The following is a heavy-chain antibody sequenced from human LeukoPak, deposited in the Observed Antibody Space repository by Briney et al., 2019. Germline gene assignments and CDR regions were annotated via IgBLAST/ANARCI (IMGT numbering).Heavy chain of an antibody. CDR2: IDDSGGT. J-gene: IGHJ4*02. CDR1: GGSMSSNYYY. Sequence: SQTLSLTCIVSGGSMSSNYYYWSWIRQPPGKGLEWIGYIDDSGGTHYNPSLKSRVTISVDRSKKQFFLKVTSMTAADTAVYYCARDFLELEQWLPTLAFDYWGQGTLVTVSS. V-gene: IGHV4-30-2*01. CDR3: ARDFLELEQWLPTLAFDY. D-gene: IGHD6-19*01.